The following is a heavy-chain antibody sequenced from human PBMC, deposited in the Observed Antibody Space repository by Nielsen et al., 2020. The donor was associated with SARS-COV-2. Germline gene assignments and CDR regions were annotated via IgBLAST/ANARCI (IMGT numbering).Heavy chain of an antibody. J-gene: IGHJ4*02. D-gene: IGHD6-19*01. Sequence: SGPTLVKPTQTLTLTCTFSGFSLSTSGMCVSWIRQPPGKALEWLARIDWDDDKYYSTSLKTRLTISKDTSKNQVVLTMTNMDPVDTATYYCARIRAVAGLYYFDYWGQGTLVTVSS. CDR2: IDWDDDK. CDR1: GFSLSTSGMC. CDR3: ARIRAVAGLYYFDY. V-gene: IGHV2-70*11.